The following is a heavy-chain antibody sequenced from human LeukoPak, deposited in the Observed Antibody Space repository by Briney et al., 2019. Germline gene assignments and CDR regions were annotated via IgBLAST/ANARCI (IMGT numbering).Heavy chain of an antibody. Sequence: GGSLRLSCAVSGFKFDDYAMHWVRQAPGKGLEWVSGISWNSARIVYAASVEGRFTISRDNAKNSLFLQMNSLGAEDTALYYCAKARTGSFSAYDTWGQGTLVTVSS. V-gene: IGHV3-9*01. D-gene: IGHD3/OR15-3a*01. CDR2: ISWNSARI. J-gene: IGHJ5*02. CDR1: GFKFDDYA. CDR3: AKARTGSFSAYDT.